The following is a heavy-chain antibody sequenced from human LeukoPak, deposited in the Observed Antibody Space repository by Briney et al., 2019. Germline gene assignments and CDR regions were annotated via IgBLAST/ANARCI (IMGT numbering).Heavy chain of an antibody. CDR2: IFTSGIT. CDR1: GGPVSCYY. Sequence: SETLSLTRTVSGGPVSCYYWSWIRQPAGKTLEWIGRIFTSGITTYNPSLRSGVTMSVDTSKSQFSLNLGSVTAADTAVYYCARKSYYDFWSGHVNWFDPWGQGTLVTVSS. D-gene: IGHD3-3*01. V-gene: IGHV4-4*07. J-gene: IGHJ5*02. CDR3: ARKSYYDFWSGHVNWFDP.